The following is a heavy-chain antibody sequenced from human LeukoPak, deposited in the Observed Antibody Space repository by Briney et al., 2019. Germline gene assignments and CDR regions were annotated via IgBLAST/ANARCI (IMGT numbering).Heavy chain of an antibody. V-gene: IGHV3-23*01. Sequence: GGSLRLSCAASGFTFSNYAMSWVRQAPGKGLEWVSAISGSGGSTYYADSVKGRFTISRDNSKNTLYLQMNSLRAEDTAVYYCAKVRPYDSSGYLDYWGQGTLVTVSS. CDR3: AKVRPYDSSGYLDY. CDR2: ISGSGGST. D-gene: IGHD3-22*01. J-gene: IGHJ4*02. CDR1: GFTFSNYA.